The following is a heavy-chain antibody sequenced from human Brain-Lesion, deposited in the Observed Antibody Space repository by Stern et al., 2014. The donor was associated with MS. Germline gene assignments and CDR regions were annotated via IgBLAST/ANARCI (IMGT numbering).Heavy chain of an antibody. Sequence: VQLVESGPGLVKPSGTLSLTCAVSGASISNTQRWTWVRQSPGKGLEWIGEIYQSGSAHYNPFLRRRTPISEDRSKNSFSLKLNSVTAADTAVYYCARDPRRGGLSGYYHGMDVWGQGTTVTVSS. CDR1: GASISNTQR. CDR2: IYQSGSA. J-gene: IGHJ6*02. CDR3: ARDPRRGGLSGYYHGMDV. V-gene: IGHV4-4*02. D-gene: IGHD3-10*01.